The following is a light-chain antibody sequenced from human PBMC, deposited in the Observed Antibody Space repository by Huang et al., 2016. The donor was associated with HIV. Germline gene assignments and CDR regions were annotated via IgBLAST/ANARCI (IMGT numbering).Light chain of an antibody. CDR3: QQSVTFPLT. J-gene: IGKJ4*02. Sequence: DIKMTQSPSSVSASIGYRVSFTCRASQDVNKWLAWYQQKPGVAPKLLVYASSTLQSGAPSRFRGSGSGTHFTLTINNLQAEDFATYFCQQSVTFPLTFGGGTKVELK. CDR1: QDVNKW. V-gene: IGKV1-12*01. CDR2: ASS.